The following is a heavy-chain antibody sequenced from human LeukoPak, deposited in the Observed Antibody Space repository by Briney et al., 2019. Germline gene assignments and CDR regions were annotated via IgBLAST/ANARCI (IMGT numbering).Heavy chain of an antibody. V-gene: IGHV4-59*01. Sequence: SETLSLTCTVSGGSISSYYWSWIRQPPGKGLEWIGYIYYSGSTNYNHSLKSRVTISVDTSKNQFSLKLSSVTAADTAVYYCARVDAAAAGRAFWYYYYYMDVWGKGTTVTISS. CDR2: IYYSGST. CDR3: ARVDAAAAGRAFWYYYYYMDV. D-gene: IGHD6-13*01. J-gene: IGHJ6*03. CDR1: GGSISSYY.